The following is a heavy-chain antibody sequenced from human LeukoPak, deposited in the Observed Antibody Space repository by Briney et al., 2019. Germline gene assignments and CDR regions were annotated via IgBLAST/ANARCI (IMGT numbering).Heavy chain of an antibody. V-gene: IGHV3-48*03. Sequence: GGSLRLSCAASGFTFSSYEMNWVRQAPGKGLEWVSYISSSGSTIYYADSVKGRFTISRDNTKNSLYLQMNSLRAEDTAVYYCARGAYGISDIWGQGTMVTVSS. CDR2: ISSSGSTI. CDR1: GFTFSSYE. D-gene: IGHD3-9*01. CDR3: ARGAYGISDI. J-gene: IGHJ3*02.